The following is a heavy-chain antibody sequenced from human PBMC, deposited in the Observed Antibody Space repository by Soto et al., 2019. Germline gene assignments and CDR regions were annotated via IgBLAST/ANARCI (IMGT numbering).Heavy chain of an antibody. CDR2: IYSGDSDT. CDR1: GYSFTSYW. V-gene: IGHV5-51*01. Sequence: GESLKISCKGSGYSFTSYWIGLVRQMPGKGLELLWIIYSGDSDTRYSPSFQGQVTISADKSISTAYLQCSSLKASDNAMYYCARHAHSNYVPSELDVWGQGTTVTVSS. D-gene: IGHD4-4*01. CDR3: ARHAHSNYVPSELDV. J-gene: IGHJ6*02.